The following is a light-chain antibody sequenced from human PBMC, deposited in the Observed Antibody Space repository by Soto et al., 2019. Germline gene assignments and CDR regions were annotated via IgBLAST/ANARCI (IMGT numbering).Light chain of an antibody. CDR1: QYIATS. CDR3: QQSYSTPPDT. CDR2: AAS. J-gene: IGKJ2*01. Sequence: DIQMTQSPSPLSASIGDRVIITCRTSQYIATSLNWYQQKPGKAPYLLIYAASTLQSGVPSRFSGSGSGTDFALTISSLQPEDFATYYCQQSYSTPPDTFGQGTTLEIK. V-gene: IGKV1-39*01.